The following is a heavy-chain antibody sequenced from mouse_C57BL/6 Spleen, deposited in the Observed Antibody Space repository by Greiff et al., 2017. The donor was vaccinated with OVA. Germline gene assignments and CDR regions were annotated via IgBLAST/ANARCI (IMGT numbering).Heavy chain of an antibody. V-gene: IGHV3-6*01. CDR2: ISYDGSN. J-gene: IGHJ4*01. Sequence: EVKLMESGPGLVKPSQSLSLTCSVTGYSITSCYYWNWIRQFPGNKLECMGYISYDGSNNYNPSLKNRISITRDTSKNQFFLKLNSVTTEDTATYYCTPHGYYYAMDYWGQGTSVTVAS. CDR1: GYSITSCYY. CDR3: TPHGYYYAMDY. D-gene: IGHD2-2*01.